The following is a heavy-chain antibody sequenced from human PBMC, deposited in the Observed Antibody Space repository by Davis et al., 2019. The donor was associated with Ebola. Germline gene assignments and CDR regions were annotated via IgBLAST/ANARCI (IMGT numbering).Heavy chain of an antibody. CDR2: ISVHNGNT. V-gene: IGHV1-18*04. CDR1: GYTFTSYG. CDR3: AMYTGSFQFNY. D-gene: IGHD1-26*01. J-gene: IGHJ4*02. Sequence: ASVKISCKASGYTFTSYGISWVRQAPGQGLEWMGWISVHNGNTIYVQKLQGRVTMTTDISTSTAYMELTRLRSDDTSMYYCAMYTGSFQFNYWGQGSLVTVSS.